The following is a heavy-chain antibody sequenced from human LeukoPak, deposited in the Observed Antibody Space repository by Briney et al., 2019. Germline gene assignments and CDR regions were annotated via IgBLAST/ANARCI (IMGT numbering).Heavy chain of an antibody. CDR3: AKPLLPSTGLGAFDI. Sequence: PGGSLRLSCAASGFAFSSYAMSWVRQAPGKGLEWVSTLSGSGISTYYASSVRGRFTISRDNSNNTVYLQMDSLRAEDTALYYCAKPLLPSTGLGAFDIWGQGTMVTVSS. CDR1: GFAFSSYA. D-gene: IGHD1-1*01. J-gene: IGHJ3*02. CDR2: LSGSGIST. V-gene: IGHV3-23*01.